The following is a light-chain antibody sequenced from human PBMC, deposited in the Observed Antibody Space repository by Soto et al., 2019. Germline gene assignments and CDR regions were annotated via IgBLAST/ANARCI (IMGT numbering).Light chain of an antibody. J-gene: IGKJ4*01. CDR3: QQYFGTSPT. V-gene: IGKV4-1*01. CDR1: QSVLYSSNNKNY. CDR2: WAS. Sequence: DIVMTQSPDSLAVSLGERATINCKSSQSVLYSSNNKNYLAWYQQRPGQPPKLLIHWASTRQSGVPDRFSGSGSGTDFTLTISSLQAEAVAVYYCQQYFGTSPTFGGGTKVEIK.